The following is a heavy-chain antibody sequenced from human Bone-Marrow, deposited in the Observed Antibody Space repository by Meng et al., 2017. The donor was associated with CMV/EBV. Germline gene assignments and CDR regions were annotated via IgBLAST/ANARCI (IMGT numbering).Heavy chain of an antibody. J-gene: IGHJ6*02. CDR2: IKSKTDGGTT. V-gene: IGHV3-15*01. D-gene: IGHD3-3*01. Sequence: GGSLRLFCAASGFTFSNAWMSWVRQAPGKGLEWVGRIKSKTDGGTTDYAAPVKGRFTISRDDSKNTLYLQMNSLKTEDTAVYYCTTPKLRFLESHYYYYYGMDVWGQATTVTVSS. CDR3: TTPKLRFLESHYYYYYGMDV. CDR1: GFTFSNAW.